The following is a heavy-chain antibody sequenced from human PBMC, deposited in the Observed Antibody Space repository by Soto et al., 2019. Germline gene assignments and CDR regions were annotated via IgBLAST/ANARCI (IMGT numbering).Heavy chain of an antibody. D-gene: IGHD1-1*01. V-gene: IGHV4-59*01. CDR2: IYYSGST. CDR1: GGSISSYY. CDR3: ARDNPKKLQLPSFDI. J-gene: IGHJ3*02. Sequence: SETLSLTCTVSGGSISSYYWSWIRQPPGKGLEWIGYIYYSGSTNYNPSLKSRVTISVDTSKNQFSLKLSSVTAADTAVYYCARDNPKKLQLPSFDIWGQGTMVTVAS.